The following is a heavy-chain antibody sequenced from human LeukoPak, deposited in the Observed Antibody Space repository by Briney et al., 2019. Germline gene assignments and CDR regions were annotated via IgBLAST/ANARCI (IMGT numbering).Heavy chain of an antibody. CDR2: ISGSGGST. D-gene: IGHD2-2*01. Sequence: PGGSLRLSCAASGFTFSSYAMSWVRQAPGKGLGWVSAISGSGGSTYYADSVKGRFTISRDNSKNTLYLQMNSLRAEDTVVYYCAKGFRYPAAEKFDYWGQGTLVTVSS. V-gene: IGHV3-23*01. CDR3: AKGFRYPAAEKFDY. CDR1: GFTFSSYA. J-gene: IGHJ4*02.